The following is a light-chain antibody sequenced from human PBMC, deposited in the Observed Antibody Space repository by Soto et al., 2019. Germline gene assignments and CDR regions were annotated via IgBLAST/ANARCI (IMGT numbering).Light chain of an antibody. V-gene: IGLV2-14*01. Sequence: QSALTQPASVSGSPGQSITISCTGTSSDVGGYNYVSWYQQHPGKAPKLMIYEVSNRPSGFSNRFSGSKSGNTASRTISGLQAEDEADYYCSSYTRSSTWVFGGGTKLTVL. CDR3: SSYTRSSTWV. J-gene: IGLJ3*02. CDR2: EVS. CDR1: SSDVGGYNY.